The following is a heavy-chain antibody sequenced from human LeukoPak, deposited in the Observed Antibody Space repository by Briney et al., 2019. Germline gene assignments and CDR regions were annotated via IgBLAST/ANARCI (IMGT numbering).Heavy chain of an antibody. CDR3: AKEQDSGYYYDY. J-gene: IGHJ4*02. CDR1: GFTFDDYA. V-gene: IGHV3-43D*03. Sequence: GGSLRLSCAASGFTFDDYAMHWARHAPGKGLEWVSLISWDGGSTYYADSVKGRFTISRDNSKNSLYLQMNSLRAEDTALYYCAKEQDSGYYYDYWGQGTLVTVSS. CDR2: ISWDGGST. D-gene: IGHD3-22*01.